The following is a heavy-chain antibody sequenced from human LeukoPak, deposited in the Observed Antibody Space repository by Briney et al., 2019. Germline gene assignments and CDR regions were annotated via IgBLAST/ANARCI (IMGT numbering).Heavy chain of an antibody. CDR1: SGSIRTNSTS. V-gene: IGHV4-39*01. CDR2: IYYSGST. Sequence: SETLSLTCTVSSGSIRTNSTSWGWIRQPPGKGLEWIGSIYYSGSTYYNPSLKSRVTISVDTSKNQSSLKLSSVTAADTAVYYCSGQQLALTPWGYFDYWGQGTLVTVSS. D-gene: IGHD6-13*01. J-gene: IGHJ4*02. CDR3: SGQQLALTPWGYFDY.